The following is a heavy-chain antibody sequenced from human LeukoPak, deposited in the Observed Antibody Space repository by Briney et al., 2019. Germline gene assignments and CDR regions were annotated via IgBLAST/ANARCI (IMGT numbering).Heavy chain of an antibody. Sequence: GGSLRLSCAASGFTFNNYWMSWVRQAPGKGLEWVSNIKQDGSEKYYVDSVKGRFTISRDNAKNSLYLQMNSLRAEDTAVYYCARPPMFDYCGNSRCFDLWGQGTLVTVSS. CDR1: GFTFNNYW. V-gene: IGHV3-7*01. CDR3: ARPPMFDYCGNSRCFDL. J-gene: IGHJ5*02. CDR2: IKQDGSEK. D-gene: IGHD4-23*01.